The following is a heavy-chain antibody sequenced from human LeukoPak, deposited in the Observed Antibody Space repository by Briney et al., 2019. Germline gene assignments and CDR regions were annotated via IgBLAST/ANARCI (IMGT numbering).Heavy chain of an antibody. J-gene: IGHJ6*03. CDR3: ARLSPLTGAYYYMDV. CDR2: IYYSGST. Sequence: SETLSLTCTVSGGSISSGGYYWSWIRQHPGKGLEWIGYIYYSGSTYYNPSLKSRVTISVDTSKNQFSLKLSSVTAADTAVYYCARLSPLTGAYYYMDVWGKGTTVTVFS. CDR1: GGSISSGGYY. D-gene: IGHD7-27*01. V-gene: IGHV4-31*03.